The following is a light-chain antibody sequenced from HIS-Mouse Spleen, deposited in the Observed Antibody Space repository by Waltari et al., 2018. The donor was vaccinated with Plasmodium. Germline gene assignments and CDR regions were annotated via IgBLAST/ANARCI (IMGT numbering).Light chain of an antibody. J-gene: IGLJ2*01. V-gene: IGLV3-9*01. CDR2: RDS. CDR1: NIGSKN. CDR3: RVGDGSTVV. Sequence: SYELTQPLSVSVALGQTARITCGGTNIGSKNVHWYQQKPGQAPALVIHRDSNRPSGIPGRFAGSNSGNTATRTIGRAQAGDDADYYCRVGDGSTVVFGGGTKLTVL.